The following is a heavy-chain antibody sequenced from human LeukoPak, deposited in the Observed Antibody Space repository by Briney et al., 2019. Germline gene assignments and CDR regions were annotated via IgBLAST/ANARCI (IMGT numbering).Heavy chain of an antibody. CDR3: AREQSYGEVNWFDP. J-gene: IGHJ5*02. V-gene: IGHV3-30-3*01. D-gene: IGHD1-26*01. CDR1: GFTFSSYA. CDR2: ISYDGSNK. Sequence: PGGSLRLSCAASGFTFSSYAMHWVRQAPGKGLEWVAVISYDGSNKYYADSVKGRFTISRDNSKNTLYLQMNSLRAEDTAVYYCAREQSYGEVNWFDPWGQGTLVTVSS.